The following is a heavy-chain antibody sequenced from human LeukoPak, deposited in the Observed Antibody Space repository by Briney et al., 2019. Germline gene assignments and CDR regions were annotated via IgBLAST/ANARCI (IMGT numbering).Heavy chain of an antibody. Sequence: WASVKVSCKASGYTFTSYSISWVRQAPGQGLEWMGWISAYNGNTNYAQKLQGRVTMTTDTSTSTAYMELRSLRSDDTAVYYCARIRRYSSSWYNWFDPWGQGTLVTVSS. CDR3: ARIRRYSSSWYNWFDP. CDR2: ISAYNGNT. D-gene: IGHD6-13*01. V-gene: IGHV1-18*01. CDR1: GYTFTSYS. J-gene: IGHJ5*02.